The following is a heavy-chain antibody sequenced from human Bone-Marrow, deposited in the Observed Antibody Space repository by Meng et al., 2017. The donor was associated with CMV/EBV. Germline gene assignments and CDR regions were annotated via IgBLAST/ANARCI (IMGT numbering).Heavy chain of an antibody. J-gene: IGHJ5*02. CDR1: GGSINSYY. CDR2: IYYSGST. D-gene: IGHD3-10*01. V-gene: IGHV4-59*01. Sequence: SETLSLTCTVSGGSINSYYWTWIRQPPGKGLEWIGYIYYSGSTNYNPSLKSRVTISVDVSKNQFSLKLSSVTAADTAVYYCAKFGAYNWFDPWGQGTRVTGSS. CDR3: AKFGAYNWFDP.